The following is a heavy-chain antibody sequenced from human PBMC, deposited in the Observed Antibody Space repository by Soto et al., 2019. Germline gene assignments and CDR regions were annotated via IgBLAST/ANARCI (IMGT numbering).Heavy chain of an antibody. CDR1: GFTFSSYA. J-gene: IGHJ4*02. CDR3: ARGGHYYDSSGYPMYYFDY. V-gene: IGHV3-30-3*01. CDR2: ISYDGSNK. D-gene: IGHD3-22*01. Sequence: TGGSLRLSCAASGFTFSSYAMHWVRQAPGKGLEWVAVISYDGSNKYYADSVKGRFTISRDNSKNTLYLQMNSLRAEDTAVYYCARGGHYYDSSGYPMYYFDYWGQGTLVTVSS.